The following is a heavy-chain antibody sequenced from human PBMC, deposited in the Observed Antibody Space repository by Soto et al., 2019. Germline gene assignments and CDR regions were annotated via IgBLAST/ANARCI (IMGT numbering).Heavy chain of an antibody. V-gene: IGHV4-30-2*01. J-gene: IGHJ3*02. CDR2: IYHSGST. Sequence: SETLSLTCAVSGGSISSGGYTWNWIRQPPGKGLEWIGNIYHSGSTYYNASLKSRVTISVDRPKNQFSLKLSSVTAADTAVYYCGRGDYANAFDIWGQGTMVTVSS. CDR3: GRGDYANAFDI. D-gene: IGHD4-17*01. CDR1: GGSISSGGYT.